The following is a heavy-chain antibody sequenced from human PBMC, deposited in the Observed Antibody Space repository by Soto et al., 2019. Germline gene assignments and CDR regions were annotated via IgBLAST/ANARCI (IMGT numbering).Heavy chain of an antibody. CDR1: GFTFSSYS. D-gene: IGHD4-17*01. J-gene: IGHJ4*02. V-gene: IGHV3-48*01. Sequence: EVQLVESGGGLVQPGGSLRLSCAASGFTFSSYSRNWVRQAPGKGLEWVSYTSGSSSNIYYADSVKGRFTISRDNAKNSLFLQMSSLRAEDTAVYYCARDFYCDYSFDYWGQGTLVTVSS. CDR2: TSGSSSNI. CDR3: ARDFYCDYSFDY.